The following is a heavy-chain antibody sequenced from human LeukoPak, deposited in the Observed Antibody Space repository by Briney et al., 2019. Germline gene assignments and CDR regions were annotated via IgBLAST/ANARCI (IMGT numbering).Heavy chain of an antibody. CDR3: ARGYSSSWYSDY. CDR2: IYTSGST. CDR1: GGSINSYY. D-gene: IGHD6-13*01. Sequence: SETLSLTCTVSGGSINSYYWSWIRQPAGKGLEWIGRIYTSGSTNYNPSLKSRVTISVDKSKNQFSLKLSSVTAAGTPVYYCARGYSSSWYSDYWGQGTLVTVSS. V-gene: IGHV4-4*07. J-gene: IGHJ4*02.